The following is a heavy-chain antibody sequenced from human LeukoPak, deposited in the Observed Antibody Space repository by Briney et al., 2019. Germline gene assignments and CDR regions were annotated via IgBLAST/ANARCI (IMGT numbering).Heavy chain of an antibody. D-gene: IGHD5-12*01. Sequence: GGSLRLSCAASGFTFSSYAMHWVRQAPGEGLEWVAVISYDGSNKYYADSVKGRFTISRDNSKNTLYLQMNSLRAEDTAVYYCARAVLNPYSGYGPIDYWGQGTQVTVSS. V-gene: IGHV3-30*04. J-gene: IGHJ4*02. CDR1: GFTFSSYA. CDR3: ARAVLNPYSGYGPIDY. CDR2: ISYDGSNK.